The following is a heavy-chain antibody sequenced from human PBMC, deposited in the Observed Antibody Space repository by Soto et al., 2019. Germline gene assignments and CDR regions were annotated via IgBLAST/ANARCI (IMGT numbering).Heavy chain of an antibody. CDR1: GFSLRTSGVN. V-gene: IGHV2-5*02. D-gene: IGHD3-16*01. J-gene: IGHJ6*02. Sequence: SGATLVNPTQTLTLTWTFSGFSLRTSGVNVGWIRQPPGKALEWLALIYWDDDKRYSPSLKSRLTITKDTSKNQAVLTMTNMDPVDTATYYCEYGNYDYLWESKVGYHYSMDVWGQGTTVTVSS. CDR3: EYGNYDYLWESKVGYHYSMDV. CDR2: IYWDDDK.